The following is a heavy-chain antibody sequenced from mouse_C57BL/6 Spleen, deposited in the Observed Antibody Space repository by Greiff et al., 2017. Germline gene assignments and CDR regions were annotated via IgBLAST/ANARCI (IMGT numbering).Heavy chain of an antibody. Sequence: EVQLVESGGGLVKPGGSLKLSCAASGFAFSSYTMSWVRQTPEKRLEWVATISGGGGNTYYPARVKGRFTISRANAKNTLYLQMSSLRSEDTALYYCARQGDYEGAWFAYWGQGTLVTVSA. CDR3: ARQGDYEGAWFAY. J-gene: IGHJ3*01. CDR2: ISGGGGNT. D-gene: IGHD2-4*01. CDR1: GFAFSSYT. V-gene: IGHV5-9*01.